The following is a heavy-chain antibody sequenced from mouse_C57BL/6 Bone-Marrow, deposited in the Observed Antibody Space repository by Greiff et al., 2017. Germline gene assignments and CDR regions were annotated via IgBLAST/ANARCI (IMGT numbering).Heavy chain of an antibody. D-gene: IGHD3-2*02. CDR2: ISSGGDYI. CDR1: GFTFSSYA. J-gene: IGHJ2*01. CDR3: TRDKATPFDY. V-gene: IGHV5-9-1*02. Sequence: EVTLVESGEGLVKPGGSLKLSCAASGFTFSSYAMSWVRQTPEKRLEWVAYISSGGDYIYYADTVKGRFTISRDNARNTLYLQMSSLKSEDTAIYYCTRDKATPFDYWGQGTTLTVSS.